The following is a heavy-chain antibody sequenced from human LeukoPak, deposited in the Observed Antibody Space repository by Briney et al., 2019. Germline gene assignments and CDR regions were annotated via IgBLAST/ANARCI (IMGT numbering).Heavy chain of an antibody. Sequence: GESLKISCKGSGYSFTTYWIGWVRQMPGEGLEWMGIIYPGDSDTRYSPSFQGQVTISADKSINTAYLQWSSLKASDTAIYYCAGPGSSGWYGDAFDIWGQGTMVTVSS. CDR2: IYPGDSDT. V-gene: IGHV5-51*01. CDR1: GYSFTTYW. CDR3: AGPGSSGWYGDAFDI. J-gene: IGHJ3*02. D-gene: IGHD6-19*01.